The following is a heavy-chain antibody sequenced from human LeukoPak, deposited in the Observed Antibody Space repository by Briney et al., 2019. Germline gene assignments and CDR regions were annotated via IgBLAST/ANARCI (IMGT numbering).Heavy chain of an antibody. D-gene: IGHD2-21*01. CDR2: NYPGDSDI. CDR3: ARRASSYYYYMDV. V-gene: IGHV5-51*01. CDR1: GYSFTNYW. Sequence: GESLKISCKGSGYSFTNYWIGWVRQMPGKGLEWMGINYPGDSDIRYSPSFQGQVTISADKSISTAYLQWSSLKASDTAMYYCARRASSYYYYMDVWGKGTTVTVSS. J-gene: IGHJ6*03.